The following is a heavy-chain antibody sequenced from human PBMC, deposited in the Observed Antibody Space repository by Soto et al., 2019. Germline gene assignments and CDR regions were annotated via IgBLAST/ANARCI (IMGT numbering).Heavy chain of an antibody. J-gene: IGHJ6*02. V-gene: IGHV3-72*01. Sequence: VQLVESGGGLVQPGGSLRLSCAASGFTFSDHYMDWVRQAPGKGLEWLGRTRNKANSYTTEYAASVKGRFIISRDDSRNSLYLQMNSLKTEDTAVYYCARISTFEGMDVWGQGTTVTVSS. CDR3: ARISTFEGMDV. D-gene: IGHD3-3*01. CDR1: GFTFSDHY. CDR2: TRNKANSYTT.